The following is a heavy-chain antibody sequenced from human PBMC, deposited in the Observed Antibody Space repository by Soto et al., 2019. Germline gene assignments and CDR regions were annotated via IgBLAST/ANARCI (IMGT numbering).Heavy chain of an antibody. J-gene: IGHJ4*02. V-gene: IGHV5-51*01. Sequence: EVQLVQSGGEMKKPGESLRISCQGSGYSFTNYWIGWVRQMPGKGLEWMGIIYPGDSDTRYNPSFQGQVTISADKSFGTAYLQWSSLKASDTAMYYCARRPRGKAPSARPPYDYWGQGTLVTVSS. CDR1: GYSFTNYW. CDR2: IYPGDSDT. D-gene: IGHD3-10*01. CDR3: ARRPRGKAPSARPPYDY.